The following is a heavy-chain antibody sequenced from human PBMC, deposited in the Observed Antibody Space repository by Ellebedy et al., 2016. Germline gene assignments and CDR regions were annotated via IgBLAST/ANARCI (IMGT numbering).Heavy chain of an antibody. J-gene: IGHJ5*02. CDR2: ISYSGSS. Sequence: SETLSLTCTVSGVSINSSTNNWGWIRQPPGKGLEWIGKISYSGSSYYNPSLKSRVTISVDTSTNQFSLKLRSVIAAETAMYYCARPVSILAADWFDPWGRGTLVTVSS. D-gene: IGHD6-13*01. CDR3: ARPVSILAADWFDP. CDR1: GVSINSSTNN. V-gene: IGHV4-39*01.